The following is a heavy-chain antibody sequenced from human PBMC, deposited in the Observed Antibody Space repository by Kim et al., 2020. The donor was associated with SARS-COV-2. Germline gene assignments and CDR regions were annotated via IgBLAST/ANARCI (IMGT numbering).Heavy chain of an antibody. Sequence: ASVKVSCETSGYTFTTYGLSWVRQAPGQGLEWMGWIDPNDGVTNYTQKIQGRVTMTTDTSTRTAYMELMSLRSYDTAVYYFARDVRHGLDMLGQGTMVTV. D-gene: IGHD1-1*01. CDR3: ARDVRHGLDM. J-gene: IGHJ3*02. V-gene: IGHV1-18*01. CDR2: IDPNDGVT. CDR1: GYTFTTYG.